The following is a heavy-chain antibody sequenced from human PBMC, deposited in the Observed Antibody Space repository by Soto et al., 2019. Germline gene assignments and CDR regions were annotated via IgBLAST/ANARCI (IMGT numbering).Heavy chain of an antibody. CDR3: AAGEASSRNLAPYYLDF. CDR2: VHYSGATSFFP. Sequence: SETLSLTCTVSGGSMRNYFWTWIRQPPGKGLEWIGYVHYSGATSFFPSYNPSLRGRVTISEDTSKNQFSLKLLSVTTADTAVYFCAAGEASSRNLAPYYLDFWGQGTLATVSS. V-gene: IGHV4-59*01. CDR1: GGSMRNYF. J-gene: IGHJ4*02. D-gene: IGHD6-13*01.